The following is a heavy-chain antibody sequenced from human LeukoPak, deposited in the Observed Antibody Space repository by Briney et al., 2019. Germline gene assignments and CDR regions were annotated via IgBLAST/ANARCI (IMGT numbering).Heavy chain of an antibody. CDR2: ISYDGSNK. D-gene: IGHD3-3*01. J-gene: IGHJ4*02. CDR3: ATWAATILGTDC. CDR1: GFAFSSYG. V-gene: IGHV3-30*19. Sequence: PGGSLRLSCAASGFAFSSYGMHWVRQAPGKGLEWVAVISYDGSNKYYADSVKGRFTISRDNSKNTLFLQMDSLRAEDTAVYYCATWAATILGTDCWGQGTLVTVSS.